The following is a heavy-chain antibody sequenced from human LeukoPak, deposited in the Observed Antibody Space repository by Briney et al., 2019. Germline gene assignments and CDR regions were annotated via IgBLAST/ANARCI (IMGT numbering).Heavy chain of an antibody. V-gene: IGHV4-34*01. J-gene: IGHJ4*02. Sequence: SETLSLTCDVYGESLSNYYWSWIRQPPGKGLEWIGEINQKGSTNYNPSLKSRVTISLNTSKKQFSLRLTSVTAADTALYYCARALLPSSGGHDRELDYWGQGTLVTVSS. CDR2: INQKGST. D-gene: IGHD2-15*01. CDR1: GESLSNYY. CDR3: ARALLPSSGGHDRELDY.